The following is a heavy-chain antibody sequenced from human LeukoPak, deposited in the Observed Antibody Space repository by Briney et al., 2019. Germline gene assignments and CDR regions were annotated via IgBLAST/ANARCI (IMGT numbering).Heavy chain of an antibody. D-gene: IGHD4-23*01. CDR2: ISSSGSDI. Sequence: GGSLRLSCAASGFTFSNYELHWVRQAPGKGLEWVSYISSSGSDIYYADSVKGRFTISRDNAKNSLYLHMNSLRAEDTAVYYCARDYGGSSPFDYWGQGTLVTVSS. CDR1: GFTFSNYE. V-gene: IGHV3-48*03. CDR3: ARDYGGSSPFDY. J-gene: IGHJ4*02.